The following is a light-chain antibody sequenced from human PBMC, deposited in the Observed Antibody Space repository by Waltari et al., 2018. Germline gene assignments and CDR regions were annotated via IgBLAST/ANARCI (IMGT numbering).Light chain of an antibody. V-gene: IGKV3-11*01. CDR2: DAS. J-gene: IGKJ1*01. CDR3: QQRSNWPRT. CDR1: QSVSSY. Sequence: EIVLTQSPATLSLYPGERANISCRASQSVSSYLAWYQQKPGQAPRLLIYDASNRATGIPARFSGSGSGTDFTLTISSLEPEDFAVYYCQQRSNWPRTFGQGTKVEIK.